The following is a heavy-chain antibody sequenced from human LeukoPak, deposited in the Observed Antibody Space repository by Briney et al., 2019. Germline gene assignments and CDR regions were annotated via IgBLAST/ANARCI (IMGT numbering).Heavy chain of an antibody. Sequence: PGGSLRLSCLASGFTFNNFEITWVRQAPGKGLEWVSYISSSGGATYYAESMKGRFTISRDNAKNSVFLQMNGLRPSDTSVYYCARINGQRTSIDYWGQGPLVTVSS. CDR3: ARINGQRTSIDY. J-gene: IGHJ4*02. V-gene: IGHV3-48*03. D-gene: IGHD6-25*01. CDR1: GFTFNNFE. CDR2: ISSSGGAT.